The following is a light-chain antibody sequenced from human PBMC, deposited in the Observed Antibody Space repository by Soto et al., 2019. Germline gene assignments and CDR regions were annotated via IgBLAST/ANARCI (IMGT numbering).Light chain of an antibody. Sequence: VTITCRASQPVITSLAWYHHKPGEAPKLLIYDASILQTGVPSRFSGYASGTEFTLTISSLQPDDFATYYCQQYNSYSITFGQGTRLEIK. J-gene: IGKJ5*01. CDR2: DAS. CDR1: QPVITS. CDR3: QQYNSYSIT. V-gene: IGKV1-5*01.